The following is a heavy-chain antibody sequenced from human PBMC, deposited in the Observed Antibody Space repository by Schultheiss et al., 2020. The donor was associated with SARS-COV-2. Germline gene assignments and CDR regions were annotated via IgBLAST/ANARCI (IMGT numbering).Heavy chain of an antibody. CDR2: INHSGST. D-gene: IGHD1-26*01. Sequence: SQTLSLTCAVYGGSFSGYYWSWIRQPPGKGLEWIGEINHSGSTYYNPSLKSRVTISVDTSKNQFSLKLSSVTAADTAVYYCARHGRELLPWAAFDIWGQGTMVTVSS. V-gene: IGHV4-34*01. J-gene: IGHJ3*02. CDR3: ARHGRELLPWAAFDI. CDR1: GGSFSGYY.